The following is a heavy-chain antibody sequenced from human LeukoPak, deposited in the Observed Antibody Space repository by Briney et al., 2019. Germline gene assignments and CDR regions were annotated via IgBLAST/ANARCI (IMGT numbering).Heavy chain of an antibody. CDR1: GFTFRTYA. CDR2: ISDDGSNK. Sequence: GGSLRLSCAASGFTFRTYAMNWVRQAPGKGLEWVAVISDDGSNKYYAESVKGQFTISRDNSKNTLYLQMNSLRAEDTALYYCARAFSTTAFDYWGQGTLVTVSS. J-gene: IGHJ4*02. V-gene: IGHV3-30*04. CDR3: ARAFSTTAFDY. D-gene: IGHD4-17*01.